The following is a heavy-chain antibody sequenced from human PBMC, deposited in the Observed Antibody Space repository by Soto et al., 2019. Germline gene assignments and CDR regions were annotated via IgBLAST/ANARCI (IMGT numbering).Heavy chain of an antibody. CDR2: IYHNGST. J-gene: IGHJ6*02. CDR3: ASTIYYDSSGYLLGGGYYGMDV. CDR1: GGSISSGGYS. D-gene: IGHD3-22*01. V-gene: IGHV4-30-2*01. Sequence: PSETLSLTCAVSGGSISSGGYSWSWIRQPPGKGLEWIGYIYHNGSTYYNPSLKSRVTISVDRSKNQFSLKLSSVTAADTAVYYCASTIYYDSSGYLLGGGYYGMDVWGQGTTVTVSS.